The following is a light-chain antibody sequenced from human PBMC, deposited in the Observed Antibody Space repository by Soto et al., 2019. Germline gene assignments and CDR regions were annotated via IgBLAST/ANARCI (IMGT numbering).Light chain of an antibody. CDR2: EVN. CDR1: SSDVGAYNS. Sequence: QSALAQPASVSGSLGQSITISCTGTSSDVGAYNSVSWYQQHPGQVPQLMIYEVNNRPSGVSHRFSGSKSGNTAALTISGHQAEDEADYNCSSFASTHTYVFGTGTKLTVL. V-gene: IGLV2-14*01. J-gene: IGLJ1*01. CDR3: SSFASTHTYV.